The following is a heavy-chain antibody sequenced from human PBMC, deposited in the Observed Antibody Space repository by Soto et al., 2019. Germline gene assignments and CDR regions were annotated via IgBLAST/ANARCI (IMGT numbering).Heavy chain of an antibody. CDR2: IYYSGST. Sequence: QVQLQESGPGLVKPSQTLSLTCTVSGASITSGGYFWTWIRQHPGKGLEWIGYIYYSGSTYYNPSPKSRVTMAIDTSKKQVSPKLRSVTAAGTAIYYCARFAGATSDFWGQGTLVTVSS. D-gene: IGHD3-10*01. J-gene: IGHJ4*02. V-gene: IGHV4-31*03. CDR3: ARFAGATSDF. CDR1: GASITSGGYF.